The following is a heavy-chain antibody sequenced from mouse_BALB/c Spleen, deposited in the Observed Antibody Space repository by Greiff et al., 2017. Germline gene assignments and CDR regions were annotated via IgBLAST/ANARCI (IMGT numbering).Heavy chain of an antibody. CDR2: ISSGSSTI. D-gene: IGHD2-14*01. J-gene: IGHJ4*01. Sequence: EVQRVESGGGLVQPGGSRKLSCAASGFTFSSFGMHWVRQAPEKGLEWVAYISSGSSTIYYADTVKGRFTISRDNPKNTLFLQMTSLRSEDTAMYYCARSEVRQRGYYYAMDYWGQGTSVTVSS. CDR1: GFTFSSFG. V-gene: IGHV5-17*02. CDR3: ARSEVRQRGYYYAMDY.